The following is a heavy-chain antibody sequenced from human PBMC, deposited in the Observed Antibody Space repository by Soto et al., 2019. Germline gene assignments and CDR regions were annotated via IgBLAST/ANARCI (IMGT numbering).Heavy chain of an antibody. J-gene: IGHJ3*02. Sequence: QLHLVQSGAVVKKPGASVTVSCSASGYPVTAYYMHWVRQAPGRGLEWMGEINPATGAAKYTQRFQGRVTITRDTSTSTVFMELSGLTSEDTAVFYWARGGGVGVAGSAAFDMWGQGTVVTVSS. CDR3: ARGGGVGVAGSAAFDM. CDR2: INPATGAA. V-gene: IGHV1-2*02. D-gene: IGHD3-3*01. CDR1: GYPVTAYY.